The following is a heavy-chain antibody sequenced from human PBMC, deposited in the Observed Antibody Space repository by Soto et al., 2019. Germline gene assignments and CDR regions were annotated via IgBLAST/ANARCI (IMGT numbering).Heavy chain of an antibody. D-gene: IGHD6-19*01. Sequence: SETLSLTCTVSGGSISSYYWSWIRQPPGKGLEWIGYIYYSGSTNYNPSLKSRVTISVDTSKNQFSLKLSSVTAADTAVYYCARAEYSSGWKGGDWFDPWGQGTLVTVSS. CDR3: ARAEYSSGWKGGDWFDP. V-gene: IGHV4-59*01. CDR2: IYYSGST. CDR1: GGSISSYY. J-gene: IGHJ5*02.